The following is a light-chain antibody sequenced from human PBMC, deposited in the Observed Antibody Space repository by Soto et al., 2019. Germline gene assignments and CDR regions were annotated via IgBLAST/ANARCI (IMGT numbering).Light chain of an antibody. Sequence: EIVLTQSPGTLSLSPGERATLSCRASQSVSSSFLAWYQQKPGQAPRLLIYGASSRATGIPDRFSGSGSGTDFTLTISRLEPEDFAVYYCQQYDSSPRTVGQGTELQIK. CDR3: QQYDSSPRT. CDR2: GAS. V-gene: IGKV3-20*01. CDR1: QSVSSSF. J-gene: IGKJ2*01.